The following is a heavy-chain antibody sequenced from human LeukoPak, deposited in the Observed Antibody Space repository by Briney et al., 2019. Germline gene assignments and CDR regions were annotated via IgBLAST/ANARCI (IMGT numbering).Heavy chain of an antibody. D-gene: IGHD3-22*01. CDR2: AYYTGET. CDR1: GGSIISDTYY. CDR3: ARDSRYDSSGHTP. J-gene: IGHJ5*02. Sequence: SETLSLTCTVSGGSIISDTYYWAWIRQPPGKGLEWIGSAYYTGETYDNPSLKSRVTISVDTSQSQFSLKLTSVTAADTAVYFCARDSRYDSSGHTPWGQGSLVTVSS. V-gene: IGHV4-39*07.